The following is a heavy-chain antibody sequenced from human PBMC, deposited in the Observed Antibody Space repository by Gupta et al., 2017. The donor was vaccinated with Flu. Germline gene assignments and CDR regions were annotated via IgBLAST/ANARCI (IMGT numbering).Heavy chain of an antibody. CDR2: IWYDGSNK. D-gene: IGHD3-9*01. Sequence: QVQLVESGGGVVQPGRSLRLSCEASGFTFSRYCLHWVRQAPGKGVELVAVIWYDGSNKYYADSVKGRFTISRDNSKNTLYLQMNSLRAEDTAVYYCARVFLSALAYGMDVWGQGTTVTVSS. CDR1: GFTFSRYC. J-gene: IGHJ6*02. V-gene: IGHV3-33*01. CDR3: ARVFLSALAYGMDV.